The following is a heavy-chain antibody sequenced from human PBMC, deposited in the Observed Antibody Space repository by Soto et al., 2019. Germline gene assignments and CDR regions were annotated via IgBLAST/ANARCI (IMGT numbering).Heavy chain of an antibody. V-gene: IGHV4-59*01. CDR2: IYYTGST. CDR1: GGSIRSYY. J-gene: IGHJ5*02. CDR3: ARERIINRNDEPNYLDP. D-gene: IGHD1-20*01. Sequence: SETMSLTCTVYGGSIRSYYWSWIRQPHGKGPEWIGFIYYTGSTNYNPSLKSRVTISLDTSKNQFSLNLTSVTAADTAVYYCARERIINRNDEPNYLDPWGQGTLVT.